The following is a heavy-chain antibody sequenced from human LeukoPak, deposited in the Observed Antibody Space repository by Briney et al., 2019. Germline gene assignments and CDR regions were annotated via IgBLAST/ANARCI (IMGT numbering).Heavy chain of an antibody. CDR1: GGSISSYY. D-gene: IGHD2/OR15-2a*01. J-gene: IGHJ4*02. V-gene: IGHV4-59*08. Sequence: SETLSLTCTVSGGSISSYYWSWIRQPPGKGLEWIGYIYYSGSTNYNPSLKSRVTISVDTFKNQFSLKLSSVTAADTAVYYCARHPTTWTPFDYWGQGTLVTVSS. CDR3: ARHPTTWTPFDY. CDR2: IYYSGST.